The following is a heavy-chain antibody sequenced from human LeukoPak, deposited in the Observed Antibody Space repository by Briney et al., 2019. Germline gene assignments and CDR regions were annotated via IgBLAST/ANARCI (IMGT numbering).Heavy chain of an antibody. CDR1: GFTFTGHN. V-gene: IGHV3-48*04. D-gene: IGHD3-16*01. CDR2: VSISSGTI. CDR3: ARAMSTFGGVRNYFDS. Sequence: GGSLRLSCAASGFTFTGHNMNWVRQAPGKGLEWVSFVSISSGTIYYADSVKGRFSNSRDNAKSSLDLQMNSLRAEDTAVYYCARAMSTFGGVRNYFDSWGQGTLVTVSS. J-gene: IGHJ4*02.